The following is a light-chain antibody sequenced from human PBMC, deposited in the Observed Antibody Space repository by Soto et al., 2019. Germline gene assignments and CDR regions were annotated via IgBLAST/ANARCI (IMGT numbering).Light chain of an antibody. CDR1: QGISNY. CDR2: AAS. CDR3: QKYNSAPWT. V-gene: IGKV1-27*01. J-gene: IGKJ1*01. Sequence: EIQMTQSPCALSASVGDRVTITCRASQGISNYLAWYQQKPGKVPKLLIYAASTLQSGVPSRFSGSGSGTDFTLTISSLQPEDVATYYCQKYNSAPWTFGQGTKVDIK.